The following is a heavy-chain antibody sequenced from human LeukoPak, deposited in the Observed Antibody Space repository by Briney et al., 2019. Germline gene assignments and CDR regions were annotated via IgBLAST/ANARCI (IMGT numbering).Heavy chain of an antibody. CDR2: IHRSGSP. J-gene: IGHJ4*02. Sequence: SETLSLTCTASGVSTTSNFWNWVRQPPGKGLEWIGEIHRSGSPNYNPSLQSRVTISIGRSRNQIVLGLSSVTAADTAVYYCGRGILVRFNPGAYWGQGTLVTVSS. CDR1: GVSTTSNF. V-gene: IGHV4-4*02. CDR3: GRGILVRFNPGAY. D-gene: IGHD6-13*01.